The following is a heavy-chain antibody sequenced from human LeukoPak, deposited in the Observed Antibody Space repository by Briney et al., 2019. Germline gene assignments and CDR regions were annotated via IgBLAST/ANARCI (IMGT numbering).Heavy chain of an antibody. CDR1: GGSISSGSYY. CDR2: IYYSGDS. J-gene: IGHJ4*02. Sequence: SETLSLTCTVSGGSISSGSYYWGWIRQTPGKGLEWIGSIYYSGDSYYNPSLKSRAAIFVDTSRDQFSLDLSYVTAADSALYYCVRHISANTGYFDSCGQGTLVAVSS. V-gene: IGHV4-39*01. CDR3: VRHISANTGYFDS.